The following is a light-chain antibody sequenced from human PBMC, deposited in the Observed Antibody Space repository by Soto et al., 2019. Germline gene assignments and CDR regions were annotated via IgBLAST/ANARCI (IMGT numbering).Light chain of an antibody. Sequence: DIQMTQSPSSLSASVGDRVAITCRASQGINIYLNWYQQRPGRAPKLLIYAASNLQSGVPSRFSGDGVGTHFTLTISGLQPDDFATYHCQRSHTTPYTFGQGTHWRLN. V-gene: IGKV1-39*01. CDR2: AAS. CDR1: QGINIY. CDR3: QRSHTTPYT. J-gene: IGKJ5*01.